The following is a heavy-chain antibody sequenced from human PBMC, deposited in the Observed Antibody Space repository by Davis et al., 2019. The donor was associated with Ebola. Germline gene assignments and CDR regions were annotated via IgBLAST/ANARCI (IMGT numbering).Heavy chain of an antibody. CDR1: GGSISSSSYY. CDR2: IYYSGST. J-gene: IGHJ4*02. CDR3: ARRLGGSFHFDY. V-gene: IGHV4-61*05. D-gene: IGHD1-26*01. Sequence: SETLSLTCTVSGGSISSSSYYWSWIRQPPGKGLEWIGYIYYSGSTNYNPSLKSRVTISVDTSKNQFSLKLSSVTAADTAVYYCARRLGGSFHFDYWGQGTLVTVSS.